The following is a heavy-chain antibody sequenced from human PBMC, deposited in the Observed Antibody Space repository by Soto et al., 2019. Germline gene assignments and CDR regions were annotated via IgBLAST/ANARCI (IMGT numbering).Heavy chain of an antibody. D-gene: IGHD1-26*01. CDR3: ATEKAGGGYYYYGMDV. Sequence: ASVKVSCKASGYTFSNYDINWVRQAPGQGLEWMGWMNPRSANTGYAQKFQGRVTMTKDTSINTAYMELSSLRSEDTAVYYCATEKAGGGYYYYGMDVWGQGTTVTVSS. CDR2: MNPRSANT. J-gene: IGHJ6*02. V-gene: IGHV1-8*01. CDR1: GYTFSNYD.